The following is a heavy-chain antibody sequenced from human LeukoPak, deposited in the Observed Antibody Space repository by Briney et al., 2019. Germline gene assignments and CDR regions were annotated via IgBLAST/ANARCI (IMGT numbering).Heavy chain of an antibody. Sequence: SETXSLTCTVSGYSISSGYYWSWIRQPPGKGLEWIAYIYYSGSSNYNPSLKSRATISLDTSKNQFSLKLSSVTAADTAVYYCARHAGADYSSWNYFDYWGQGTLVTVSS. CDR2: IYYSGSS. CDR3: ARHAGADYSSWNYFDY. J-gene: IGHJ4*02. V-gene: IGHV4-59*08. D-gene: IGHD6-13*01. CDR1: GYSISSGYY.